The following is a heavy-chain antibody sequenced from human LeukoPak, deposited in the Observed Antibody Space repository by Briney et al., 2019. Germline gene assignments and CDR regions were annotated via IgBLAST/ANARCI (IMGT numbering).Heavy chain of an antibody. CDR1: GGSFSGYY. CDR2: INHSGST. CDR3: ARRSYNSPFRY. J-gene: IGHJ4*02. D-gene: IGHD5-24*01. Sequence: PSETLSLTCAVYGGSFSGYYWSWIRQPPGKGLEWIGEINHSGSTNYNPSLKSRVTISVDTSKNQFSLKLSSVTAADTAVYYCARRSYNSPFRYWGQGTLVTVSS. V-gene: IGHV4-34*01.